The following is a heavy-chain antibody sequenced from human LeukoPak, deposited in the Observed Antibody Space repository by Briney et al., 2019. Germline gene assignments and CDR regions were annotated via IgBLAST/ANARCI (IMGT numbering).Heavy chain of an antibody. V-gene: IGHV4-59*01. CDR2: IYYSGGT. D-gene: IGHD1-26*01. CDR1: GGSISSYY. CDR3: AGSRDKKYYFDY. J-gene: IGHJ4*02. Sequence: SETLSLTCTVSGGSISSYYWSWIRQPPGKGLEWIGYIYYSGGTNYNPSLKSRVTISVDTSKNQFSLKLSSVTAADTAVYYCAGSRDKKYYFDYWGQGTLVTVSS.